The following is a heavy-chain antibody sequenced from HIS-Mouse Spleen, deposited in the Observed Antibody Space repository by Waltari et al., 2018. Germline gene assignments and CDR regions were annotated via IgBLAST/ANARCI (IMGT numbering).Heavy chain of an antibody. Sequence: QLQLQESGPGLVKPSETLSLTCTVSGGSISSSSYYWGWIRQPPGKGLEWIGSIYYSGSTDYNPSLKGRVTISVDTSKNQFSRKLSSGTAADTAVYYCAREIPYSSSWYDWYFDLWGRGTLVTVSS. CDR2: IYYSGST. J-gene: IGHJ2*01. CDR1: GGSISSSSYY. CDR3: AREIPYSSSWYDWYFDL. D-gene: IGHD6-13*01. V-gene: IGHV4-39*07.